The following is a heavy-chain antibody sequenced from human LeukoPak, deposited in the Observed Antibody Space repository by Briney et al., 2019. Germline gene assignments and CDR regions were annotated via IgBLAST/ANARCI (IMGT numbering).Heavy chain of an antibody. D-gene: IGHD1-14*01. Sequence: PWGSLRLSCAASGFTFNSYAMRQVRQAPGKGLGWVLAISGSGGSTYYADSGKGRFTISRDNSKNTLYLQMNSLRAEDTAVYYCASALNRLDRFDYWGQGTLVTVSS. V-gene: IGHV3-23*01. CDR3: ASALNRLDRFDY. CDR2: ISGSGGST. J-gene: IGHJ4*02. CDR1: GFTFNSYA.